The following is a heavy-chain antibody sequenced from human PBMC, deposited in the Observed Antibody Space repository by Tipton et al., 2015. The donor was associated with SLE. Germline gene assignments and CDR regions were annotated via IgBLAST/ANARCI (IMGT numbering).Heavy chain of an antibody. CDR2: ISWNSGSI. Sequence: RSLRLSCAASGFTFDDYAMHWVRQAPGKGLEWVSGISWNSGSIGYADSVKGRFTISRDNAKNSLYLQMNSLRAEDMALYYCAKVSSTMTTVTTEWYFDLWGRGTLVTVSS. CDR1: GFTFDDYA. D-gene: IGHD4-17*01. J-gene: IGHJ2*01. V-gene: IGHV3-9*03. CDR3: AKVSSTMTTVTTEWYFDL.